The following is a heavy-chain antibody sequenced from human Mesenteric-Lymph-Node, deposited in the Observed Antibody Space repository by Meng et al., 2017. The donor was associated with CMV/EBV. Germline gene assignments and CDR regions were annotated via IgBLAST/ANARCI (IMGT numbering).Heavy chain of an antibody. CDR3: AKGSKWFETSNWFDP. D-gene: IGHD3-10*01. CDR1: AFTFSSYW. Sequence: SAFTFSSYWMHWVRQAPGKGLVWVSRINSDGSTTSYADSVKGRFTISRDNAKNTLYLQMNSLRLEDTAVYHCAKGSKWFETSNWFDPWGQGTLVTVSS. CDR2: INSDGSTT. J-gene: IGHJ5*02. V-gene: IGHV3-74*01.